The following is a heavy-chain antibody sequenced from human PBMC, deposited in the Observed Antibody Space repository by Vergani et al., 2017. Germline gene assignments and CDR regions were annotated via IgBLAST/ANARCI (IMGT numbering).Heavy chain of an antibody. J-gene: IGHJ4*02. CDR1: GGSISSGGYY. V-gene: IGHV4-31*03. D-gene: IGHD1-26*01. CDR2: IYHSGST. Sequence: QVQLQESGPGLVKPSQTLSLTCTVSGGSISSGGYYWSWIRQHPGKGLEWIGYIYHSGSTYYNPSLKSRVTISVDRSKNQFSLKLSSVTAADTAVYYCARGLPTSTNFDYWGQGTLVTVSS. CDR3: ARGLPTSTNFDY.